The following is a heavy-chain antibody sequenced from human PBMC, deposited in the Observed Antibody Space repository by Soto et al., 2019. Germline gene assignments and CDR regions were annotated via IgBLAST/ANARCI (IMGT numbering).Heavy chain of an antibody. J-gene: IGHJ4*02. CDR1: GYTLSSYG. Sequence: QVQLVQSGAEVKKPGASVKVSCKASGYTLSSYGISWVRQAPGQGLEWMGWINTYNGATNYAQKFQGRVTMTRDTATNTAYMELRSLRSEAPAVYFCASYCSGGSCHRGVPDYWGQGTPVTVSS. CDR2: INTYNGAT. D-gene: IGHD2-15*01. V-gene: IGHV1-18*01. CDR3: ASYCSGGSCHRGVPDY.